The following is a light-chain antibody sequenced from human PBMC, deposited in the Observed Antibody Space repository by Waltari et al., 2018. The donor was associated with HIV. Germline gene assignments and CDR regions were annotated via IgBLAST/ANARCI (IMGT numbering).Light chain of an antibody. Sequence: DIQLTQSPSFLSASEGDRVTITCRASEDINNFLGWYQQKPGVAPKLLIYAASTLEDEVPSRFSGSGSGTDFTLTISSMQPEDFATYFCQQLNTYPPDTFGPGTKLEI. J-gene: IGKJ2*01. CDR1: EDINNF. CDR3: QQLNTYPPDT. CDR2: AAS. V-gene: IGKV1-9*01.